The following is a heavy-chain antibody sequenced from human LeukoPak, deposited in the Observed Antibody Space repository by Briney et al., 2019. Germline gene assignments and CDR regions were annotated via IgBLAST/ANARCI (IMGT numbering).Heavy chain of an antibody. Sequence: SETLSLTCTVSGGSIISNNFYWSWIRQPAGKGLEWIGRIYGSGSTIYSPSLRSRVTISMDTSKNQFSLNLNSVTAADTAVYFCARGWGSTSSNYFDPWGQGTLVTVSS. V-gene: IGHV4-61*02. CDR2: IYGSGST. D-gene: IGHD2/OR15-2a*01. J-gene: IGHJ5*02. CDR3: ARGWGSTSSNYFDP. CDR1: GGSIISNNFY.